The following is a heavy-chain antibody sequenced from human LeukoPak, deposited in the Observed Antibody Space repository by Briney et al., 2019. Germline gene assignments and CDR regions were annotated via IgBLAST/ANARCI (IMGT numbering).Heavy chain of an antibody. Sequence: KPSETLSLTCAVYGGSFSGYYWSWIRQPPGKGLEWIGEINHSGSTNYNPSLKSRVTISVDTSKNQFSLKLSSVTAADTAVYYCARHRPYDSNYYFDYWGQGTLVTVSS. J-gene: IGHJ4*02. CDR2: INHSGST. D-gene: IGHD3-22*01. CDR3: ARHRPYDSNYYFDY. V-gene: IGHV4-34*01. CDR1: GGSFSGYY.